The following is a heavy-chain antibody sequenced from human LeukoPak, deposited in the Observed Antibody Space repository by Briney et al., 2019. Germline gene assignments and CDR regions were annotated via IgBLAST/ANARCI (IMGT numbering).Heavy chain of an antibody. J-gene: IGHJ6*04. CDR1: GFTFSSYG. Sequence: GGSLRLSCAASGFTFSSYGMHWVRQAPGKGLEWVAVISYDGSNKYYADSVKGRFTISRDNSKNTLYLQMNSLRAEDTAVYYCARSGSAVAAASQDVWGKGTTVTVSS. CDR2: ISYDGSNK. V-gene: IGHV3-30*03. D-gene: IGHD6-13*01. CDR3: ARSGSAVAAASQDV.